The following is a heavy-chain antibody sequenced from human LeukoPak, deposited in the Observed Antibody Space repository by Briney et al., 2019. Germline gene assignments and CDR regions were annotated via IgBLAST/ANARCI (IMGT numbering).Heavy chain of an antibody. CDR2: ISGSGGST. D-gene: IGHD3-10*01. CDR1: GFTFSSYA. CDR3: AKGMEHYYGSGSYPDI. Sequence: PGGSLRLSCAASGFTFSSYAMSWVRQAPGKGLEWVSAISGSGGSTYYADSVKGRFTISRDNSKNTLYLQMNSLRAEDTAVYYCAKGMEHYYGSGSYPDIWGQGTMVTVSS. V-gene: IGHV3-23*01. J-gene: IGHJ3*02.